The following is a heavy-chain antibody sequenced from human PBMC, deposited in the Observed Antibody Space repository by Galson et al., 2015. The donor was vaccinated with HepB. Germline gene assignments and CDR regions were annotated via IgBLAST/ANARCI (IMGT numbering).Heavy chain of an antibody. J-gene: IGHJ6*02. D-gene: IGHD6-13*01. CDR1: GYTFTGYY. V-gene: IGHV1-2*06. Sequence: SVKVSCKASGYTFTGYYMHWVRQAPGQGLEWMGRINPNSGGTNYAQKFQGRVTITRDTSISTAYMELSRLRSDDTAVYYCAREKSKQQLVLGVWGQGTTVTVSS. CDR2: INPNSGGT. CDR3: AREKSKQQLVLGV.